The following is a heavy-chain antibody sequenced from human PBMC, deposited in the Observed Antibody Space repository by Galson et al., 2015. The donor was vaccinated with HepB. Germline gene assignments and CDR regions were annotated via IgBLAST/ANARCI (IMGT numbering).Heavy chain of an antibody. J-gene: IGHJ3*02. Sequence: SLRLSCAASGFTFSDYYMSWIRQAPGKGLEWVSYISSSSSYTNYADSVKGRFTISRDNAKNSLYLQMNSLRAEDTAVYYCARDKDYGGNWGAFDIWGQGTMVTVSS. D-gene: IGHD4-23*01. CDR3: ARDKDYGGNWGAFDI. CDR1: GFTFSDYY. V-gene: IGHV3-11*06. CDR2: ISSSSSYT.